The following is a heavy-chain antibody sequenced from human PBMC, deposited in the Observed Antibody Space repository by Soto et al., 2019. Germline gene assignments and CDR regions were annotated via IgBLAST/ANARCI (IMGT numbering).Heavy chain of an antibody. CDR2: ILTNEST. V-gene: IGHV4-4*07. Sequence: QVQLQESGPGLVKPSETLSLTCTVSGGSITGFYWSWIRQSAGKGLEWMGRILTNESTKYNPSLGSRVSMSIDMSKNQFSLKLRSVTAADTAVYYCAREEYELSPSGFDYWGQGTLVTVSS. CDR1: GGSITGFY. J-gene: IGHJ4*02. D-gene: IGHD1-7*01. CDR3: AREEYELSPSGFDY.